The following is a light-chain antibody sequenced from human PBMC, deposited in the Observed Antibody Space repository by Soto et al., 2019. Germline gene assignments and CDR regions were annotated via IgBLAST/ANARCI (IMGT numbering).Light chain of an antibody. CDR1: QRITTY. Sequence: IQMTQSPPSLSASVRDRATITFRASQRITTYLHWYQQKPGKAPNLLIYAASTLQSGVPSRFSGSGSGTDFTLTISSLQPEDFATYFCQHGYSTPLTFGGGTKVDIK. CDR3: QHGYSTPLT. J-gene: IGKJ4*01. V-gene: IGKV1-39*01. CDR2: AAS.